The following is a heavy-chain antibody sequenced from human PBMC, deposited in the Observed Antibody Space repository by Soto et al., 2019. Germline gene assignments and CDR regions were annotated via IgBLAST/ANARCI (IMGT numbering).Heavy chain of an antibody. CDR2: IYYTGST. Sequence: PSETLSLTCTVSGGSISSGGYYWSWIRQHPGKGPEWIGYIYYTGSTYYNPSLRSRVAISVDTSQNQFSLKLSSVTAADTAVYYRARVLVRGIPAYCMDVWGKGTTVTVSS. CDR3: ARVLVRGIPAYCMDV. D-gene: IGHD3-10*01. CDR1: GGSISSGGYY. J-gene: IGHJ6*03. V-gene: IGHV4-31*03.